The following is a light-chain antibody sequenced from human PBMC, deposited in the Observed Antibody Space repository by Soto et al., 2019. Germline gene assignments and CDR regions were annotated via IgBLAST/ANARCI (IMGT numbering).Light chain of an antibody. CDR2: AAS. CDR1: QGINYY. CDR3: QKYSSAPHT. V-gene: IGKV1-27*01. J-gene: IGKJ1*01. Sequence: IQMTQSPSSLSASVGDRVTITCRASQGINYYLAWYQQKPGKVPKLLIYAASTLQSGVPSRFSGSGSATDFTLTISSLQPEDAATYYCQKYSSAPHTFGQGTKVEIK.